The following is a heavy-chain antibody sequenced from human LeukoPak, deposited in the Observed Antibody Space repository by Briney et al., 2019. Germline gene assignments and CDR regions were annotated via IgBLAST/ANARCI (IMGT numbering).Heavy chain of an antibody. CDR3: AKEGPYSSSLGY. Sequence: GGSLRLSCAASGFTVSSNYMSWVRQAPGKGLEWVSVIYSGGSTYYADSVKGRFTISRDNSKNTLYLQMNSLRAEDTAVYYCAKEGPYSSSLGYWGQGTLVTVSS. J-gene: IGHJ4*02. V-gene: IGHV3-53*01. CDR2: IYSGGST. CDR1: GFTVSSNY. D-gene: IGHD6-13*01.